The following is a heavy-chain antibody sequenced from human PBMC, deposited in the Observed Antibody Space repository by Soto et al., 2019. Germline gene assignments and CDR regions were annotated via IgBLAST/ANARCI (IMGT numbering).Heavy chain of an antibody. D-gene: IGHD3-22*01. Sequence: SETLSLTCTVSGGSISSGGYYWSWIRQHPGKGLEWIGYIYYSGSTYYNKSLKSQVTISVDTSKNQFSLKLSSVTAADTAVYYCAGSSLLYDSSGYAFWGQGTLVTVSS. CDR1: GGSISSGGYY. J-gene: IGHJ4*02. V-gene: IGHV4-31*01. CDR2: IYYSGST. CDR3: AGSSLLYDSSGYAF.